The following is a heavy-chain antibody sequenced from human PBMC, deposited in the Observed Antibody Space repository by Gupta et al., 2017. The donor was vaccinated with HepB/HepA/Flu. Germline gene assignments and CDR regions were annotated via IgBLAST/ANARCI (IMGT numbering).Heavy chain of an antibody. V-gene: IGHV1-2*04. D-gene: IGHD5-18*01. CDR2: INPNSGGT. J-gene: IGHJ6*02. CDR3: ARGEGSYGYVAYYYYGMDV. Sequence: QVQLVQSGAEVKKPGASVKVSCKASGYTFTGHYMHWVRPAPGQGLEWMGWINPNSGGTNYAQKFQGWVTMTRDTSISTAYMELSRLRSDDTAVYYCARGEGSYGYVAYYYYGMDVWGQGTTVTVSS. CDR1: GYTFTGHY.